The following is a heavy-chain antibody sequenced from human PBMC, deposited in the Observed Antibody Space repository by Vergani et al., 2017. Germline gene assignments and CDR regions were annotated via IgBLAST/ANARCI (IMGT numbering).Heavy chain of an antibody. V-gene: IGHV3-30*02. J-gene: IGHJ4*02. CDR3: VKDRGASIGFDD. Sequence: QVQLVESGGGVVQPGGSLRLSCAASGFSFGSYGMHWVRVRQAPGKGLEWLAYLRYDATTKQYSDSVKGRFTISRDTSKNTLYLQMDSLRPEDTAMFYCVKDRGASIGFDDWGQGTQVTVSS. CDR2: LRYDATTK. CDR1: GFSFGSYG. D-gene: IGHD2-2*01.